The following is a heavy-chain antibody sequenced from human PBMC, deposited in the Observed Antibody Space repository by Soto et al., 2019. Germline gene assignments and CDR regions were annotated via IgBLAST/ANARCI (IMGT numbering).Heavy chain of an antibody. D-gene: IGHD6-6*01. CDR3: ARDLEYSTHNLYGMDV. Sequence: SVKVSCKASGGTFSSYAISWVRQAPGQGLEWMGGIIPIFGTANYAQKFQGRVTITADESTSTAYTELSSLRSEDTAVYYCARDLEYSTHNLYGMDVWGQGTTVTVSS. CDR1: GGTFSSYA. V-gene: IGHV1-69*13. CDR2: IIPIFGTA. J-gene: IGHJ6*02.